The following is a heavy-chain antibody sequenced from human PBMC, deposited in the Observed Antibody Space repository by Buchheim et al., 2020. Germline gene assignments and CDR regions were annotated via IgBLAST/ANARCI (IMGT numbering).Heavy chain of an antibody. CDR2: ISYDGSNK. Sequence: QVQLVESGGGVVQPGRSLRLSCAASGFTFSSYGMHWVRQAPGKGLEWVAVISYDGSNKYYADSVKGRFTISRDNSKKTLYLQMNSLRAEDTAVYYCAKDRAAVAGFDYWGQGTL. D-gene: IGHD6-19*01. J-gene: IGHJ4*02. V-gene: IGHV3-30*18. CDR1: GFTFSSYG. CDR3: AKDRAAVAGFDY.